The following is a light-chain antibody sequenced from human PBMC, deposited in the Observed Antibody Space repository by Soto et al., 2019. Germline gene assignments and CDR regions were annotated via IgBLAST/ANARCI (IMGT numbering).Light chain of an antibody. J-gene: IGKJ1*01. CDR2: DAS. CDR1: QSISSW. Sequence: IPMTQATYSLSASLVERVNIKCRASQSISSWLAWYQQMPGKAPKLLIYDASSLQSGVPTRFSGSGSGTDFTLTISSLQPEDFATYYCQQSYSTSWTFGQGTKVDI. V-gene: IGKV1-39*01. CDR3: QQSYSTSWT.